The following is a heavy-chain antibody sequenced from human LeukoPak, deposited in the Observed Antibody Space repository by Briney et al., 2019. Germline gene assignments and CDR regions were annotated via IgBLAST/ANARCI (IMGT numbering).Heavy chain of an antibody. Sequence: GASLKVSCQASGYGFTDYYVHWIRQAPGQGLEWMGWINPSSGATIYAQKFQGRVTMTRDTFTTTAYMEINSLVSDDTAVYYCARGWRINSSGGFVDPWGQGTLVTVSS. D-gene: IGHD6-6*01. CDR1: GYGFTDYY. V-gene: IGHV1-2*02. J-gene: IGHJ5*02. CDR2: INPSSGAT. CDR3: ARGWRINSSGGFVDP.